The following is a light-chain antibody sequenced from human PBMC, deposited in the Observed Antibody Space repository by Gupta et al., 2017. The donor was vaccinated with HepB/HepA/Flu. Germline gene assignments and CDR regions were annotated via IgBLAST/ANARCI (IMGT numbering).Light chain of an antibody. V-gene: IGLV2-23*02. CDR3: CSYAGSSSYV. Sequence: QSALTQPASVSGSPGQSITISCTGTSSDVGSYNLVSWYQQHPDKAPKLMIYEVSKRPSGVSNRFSGSKSCNTASLTISGLQAEDEAYYYCCSYAGSSSYVFGTGTKVTVL. CDR1: SSDVGSYNL. J-gene: IGLJ1*01. CDR2: EVS.